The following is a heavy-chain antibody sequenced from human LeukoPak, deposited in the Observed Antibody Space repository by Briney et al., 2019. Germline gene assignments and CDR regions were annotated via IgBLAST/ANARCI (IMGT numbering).Heavy chain of an antibody. J-gene: IGHJ4*02. D-gene: IGHD5-24*01. CDR3: ARDHYRRGWLRFDY. Sequence: SQTLSLTCAISGDSVSSNSAAWNWIRQSPSRGLEWLGRTYYRSNWYNDYAVSVKSRITITPDTSKNQFSLQLTSVSPEDTAVYYCARDHYRRGWLRFDYWGQGTLVTVYS. V-gene: IGHV6-1*01. CDR2: TYYRSNWYN. CDR1: GDSVSSNSAA.